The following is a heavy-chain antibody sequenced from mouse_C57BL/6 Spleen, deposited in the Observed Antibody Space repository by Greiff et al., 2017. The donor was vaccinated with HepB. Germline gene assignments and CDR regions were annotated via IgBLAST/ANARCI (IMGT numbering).Heavy chain of an antibody. J-gene: IGHJ2*01. V-gene: IGHV2-6*03. D-gene: IGHD1-1*01. CDR1: GFSLTSYG. CDR2: IWSDGST. CDR3: ALTTVSAGGLDY. Sequence: VKLQESGPGLVAPSQSLSITCTVSGFSLTSYGVHWVRQPPGKGLEWLVVIWSDGSTTYNSALKSRLSISKDNSKSQVFLKMNSLQTDDTAMYYCALTTVSAGGLDYWGQGTTLTVSS.